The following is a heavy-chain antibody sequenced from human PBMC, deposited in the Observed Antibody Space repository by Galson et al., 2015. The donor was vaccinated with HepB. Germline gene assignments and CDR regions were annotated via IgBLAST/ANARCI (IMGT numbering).Heavy chain of an antibody. V-gene: IGHV7-4-1*02. Sequence: SVKVSCKASGYTFTNYAINWVRQAPGQGLEWMGWIHTNTGNPTYAQGFTGRFVFSLDTSVSTAFLQISSLKAEDTAVYYCARDLLGVAVATGRGYWGQGTLVTVSS. CDR3: ARDLLGVAVATGRGY. CDR1: GYTFTNYA. J-gene: IGHJ4*02. D-gene: IGHD6-19*01. CDR2: IHTNTGNP.